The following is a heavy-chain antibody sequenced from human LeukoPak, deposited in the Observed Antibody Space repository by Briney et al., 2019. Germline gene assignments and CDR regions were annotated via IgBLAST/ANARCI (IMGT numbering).Heavy chain of an antibody. D-gene: IGHD3-16*01. J-gene: IGHJ4*02. CDR3: AKDDGGATWGYYFDY. CDR1: GFTVSSYA. Sequence: GGSLRLSCAASGFTVSSYAMSWVRQPPGKGPEWVSLISGNGGSTYYADSVKGRFTISRDSSKNTLFLQMNSLRAEDTAVYYCAKDDGGATWGYYFDYWGQGTLVTVSS. CDR2: ISGNGGST. V-gene: IGHV3-23*01.